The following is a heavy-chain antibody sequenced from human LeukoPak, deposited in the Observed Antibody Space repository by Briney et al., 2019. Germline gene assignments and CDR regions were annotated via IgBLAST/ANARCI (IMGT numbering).Heavy chain of an antibody. D-gene: IGHD3-10*01. J-gene: IGHJ6*03. CDR1: GYTFTGYY. CDR2: INPNSGGT. V-gene: IGHV1-2*06. CDR3: ARDGANKVRGVHYYYMDV. Sequence: ASVKVSRKASGYTFTGYYMHWVRQAPGQGVEWMGRINPNSGGTNYAQKFQGRVTMTRDTSIGTAYMELSSLRSDDTAVYYCARDGANKVRGVHYYYMDVWGKGTTVTVSS.